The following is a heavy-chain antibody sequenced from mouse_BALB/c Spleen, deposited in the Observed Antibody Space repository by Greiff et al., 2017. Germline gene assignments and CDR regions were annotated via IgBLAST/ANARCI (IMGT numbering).Heavy chain of an antibody. Sequence: EVQRVESGGGLVKPGGSLKLSCAASGFTFSSYAMSWVRQTPEKRLEWVASISSGGSTYYPDSVKGRFTISRDNARNILYLQMSSLRSEDTAMYYCARGYGNYENWYFDVWGAGTTVTVSS. CDR1: GFTFSSYA. D-gene: IGHD2-1*01. V-gene: IGHV5-6-5*01. J-gene: IGHJ1*01. CDR2: ISSGGST. CDR3: ARGYGNYENWYFDV.